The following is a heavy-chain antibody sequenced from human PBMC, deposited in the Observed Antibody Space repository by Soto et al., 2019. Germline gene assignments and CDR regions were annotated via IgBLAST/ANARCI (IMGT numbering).Heavy chain of an antibody. D-gene: IGHD1-26*01. CDR1: GYTFTGYY. J-gene: IGHJ3*02. V-gene: IGHV1-2*02. CDR3: AAARTNSGSYYGTDAFDI. CDR2: INPNSGGT. Sequence: ASVKVSCKASGYTFTGYYMHWVRQAPGQGLEWMGWINPNSGGTNYAQKFQGRVTMTRDTSTSTAYMELSSLRSEDTAVYYCAAARTNSGSYYGTDAFDIWGQGTMVTVSS.